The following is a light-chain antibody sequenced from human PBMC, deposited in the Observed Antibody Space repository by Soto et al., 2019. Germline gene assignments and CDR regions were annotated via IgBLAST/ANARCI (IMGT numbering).Light chain of an antibody. CDR2: KVS. CDR3: MQGTHWPYT. Sequence: DVVMTQSPLSLTVTLGQPASISCRSSQSLVHSDGSTYLHWFQQRPGQSPRRLIYKVSNRDSGVPDRFSGSGSGTDFTLKISRVEGEDIGGYFCMQGTHWPYTFGQGTKLEIK. V-gene: IGKV2-30*02. CDR1: QSLVHSDGSTY. J-gene: IGKJ2*01.